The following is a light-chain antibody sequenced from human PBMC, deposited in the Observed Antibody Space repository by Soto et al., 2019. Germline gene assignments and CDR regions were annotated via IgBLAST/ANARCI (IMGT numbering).Light chain of an antibody. Sequence: QSALTQPASVSGSPGQSITISCTGTSSDVGSYNYVSWYQQHPGKAPKLMIYDVRNRPSGVSNRFSGSKSGNTASLTISGLQAEDEADYYCSSYTTSNSFYVFGTGTKLTVL. CDR3: SSYTTSNSFYV. CDR1: SSDVGSYNY. J-gene: IGLJ1*01. CDR2: DVR. V-gene: IGLV2-14*03.